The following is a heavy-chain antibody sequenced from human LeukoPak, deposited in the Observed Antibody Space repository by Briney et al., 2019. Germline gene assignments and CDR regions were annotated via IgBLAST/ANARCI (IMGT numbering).Heavy chain of an antibody. V-gene: IGHV3-53*01. Sequence: GGSLRLSCAASGFTVSSNYMSWVRQAPGKGLEWVSVIYSCGSSYYADSMKGRFTISRDNAKNTLYLQMNSLRAEGTAVYYRPIDHGVDSFRWLDPWAQGTPVTVSP. D-gene: IGHD3-3*01. CDR1: GFTVSSNY. CDR3: PIDHGVDSFRWLDP. CDR2: IYSCGSS. J-gene: IGHJ5*02.